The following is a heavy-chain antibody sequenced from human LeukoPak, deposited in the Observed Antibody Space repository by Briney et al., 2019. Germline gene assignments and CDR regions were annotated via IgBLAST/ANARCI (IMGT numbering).Heavy chain of an antibody. CDR1: GASISSYS. CDR2: IYHSGST. D-gene: IGHD5-18*01. J-gene: IGHJ4*02. Sequence: SETLSLTCSVSGASISSYSWSWIRQPPGKGLEWIGYIYHSGSTYYNPSLKSRVTISVDRSKNQFSLKLSSVTAADTAVYYCASGGYSYGFDYWGQGTLVTVSS. CDR3: ASGGYSYGFDY. V-gene: IGHV4-30-2*01.